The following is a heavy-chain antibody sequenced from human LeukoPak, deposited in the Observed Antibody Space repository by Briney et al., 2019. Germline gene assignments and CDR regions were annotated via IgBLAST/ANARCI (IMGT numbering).Heavy chain of an antibody. V-gene: IGHV3-9*01. D-gene: IGHD5-12*01. CDR3: AKDSVSRAGYGVGMDV. CDR1: GFTFDDYA. J-gene: IGHJ6*02. Sequence: PGRSLRLSCAASGFTFDDYAMHWVRQAPGKGLEWVSGISWNSGSIGYADSVKGRFTISRDNAKNSLYLQMNSLRAEDTALYYCAKDSVSRAGYGVGMDVWGQGTTVTVSS. CDR2: ISWNSGSI.